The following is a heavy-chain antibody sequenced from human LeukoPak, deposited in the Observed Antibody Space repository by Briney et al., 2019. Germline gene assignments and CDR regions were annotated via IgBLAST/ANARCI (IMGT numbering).Heavy chain of an antibody. V-gene: IGHV4-39*01. Sequence: SETLSLTCAVSGGSISSSSYYWGWIRQPPGKCLEWIGSIYYSGSTYYNPSLKSRVTISVDTSKNQFSLKLSSVTAADTAVYYCARHSSSWYSYYFDYWGQGTLVTVSS. CDR2: IYYSGST. J-gene: IGHJ4*02. CDR3: ARHSSSWYSYYFDY. CDR1: GGSISSSSYY. D-gene: IGHD6-13*01.